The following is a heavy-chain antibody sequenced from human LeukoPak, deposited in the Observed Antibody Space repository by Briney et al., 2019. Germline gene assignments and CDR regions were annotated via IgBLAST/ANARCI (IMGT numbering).Heavy chain of an antibody. CDR2: ISTTGYTI. CDR3: ARDYASEYMDV. CDR1: GFTFSDFY. J-gene: IGHJ6*03. V-gene: IGHV3-11*04. Sequence: GGSLRLSCEASGFTFSDFYMSWIRQAPGQGLEWLSYISTTGYTIYYADSVKGRFTISRDNTQNSLFLQMDSLRVEDTAVYYCARDYASEYMDVWGKGTTVTVSS. D-gene: IGHD3-16*01.